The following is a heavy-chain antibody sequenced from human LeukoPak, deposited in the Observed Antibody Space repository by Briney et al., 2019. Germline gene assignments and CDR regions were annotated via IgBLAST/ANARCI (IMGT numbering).Heavy chain of an antibody. D-gene: IGHD5-24*01. CDR1: GFTVSGNY. CDR3: ASRDTGYYYGMGV. J-gene: IGHJ6*02. V-gene: IGHV3-66*01. CDR2: LYSGGST. Sequence: GGSPRLSCAASGFTVSGNYMSWVRQAPGKGLEWVSLLYSGGSTYYADSVKGRFSISRDNSKNTLYLQMNSLRAEDTAVYYCASRDTGYYYGMGVWGQGTTVTVSS.